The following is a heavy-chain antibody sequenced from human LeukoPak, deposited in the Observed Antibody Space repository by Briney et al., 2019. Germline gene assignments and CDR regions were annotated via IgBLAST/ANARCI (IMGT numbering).Heavy chain of an antibody. V-gene: IGHV4-39*07. CDR3: ARDVKDGYNSMYYFDY. CDR1: GGSISSGRYY. CDR2: VYYSGST. J-gene: IGHJ4*02. D-gene: IGHD5-24*01. Sequence: SETLSLTCSVSGGSISSGRYYWGWIRQTPGKGLEWIGTVYYSGSTYYNPSLKSRVTISVDTSKNQFSLKLSSVTAADTAVYYCARDVKDGYNSMYYFDYWGQGTLVTVSS.